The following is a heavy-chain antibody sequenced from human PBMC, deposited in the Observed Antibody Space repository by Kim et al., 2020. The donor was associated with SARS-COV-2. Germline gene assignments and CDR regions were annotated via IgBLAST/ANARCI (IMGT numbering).Heavy chain of an antibody. D-gene: IGHD3-9*01. Sequence: ASVKVSCKASGYTFTTYAMNWVRQAPGQGLEWMGCINTNTGNPTYAQGFTGRFVFSLDTSVSTAYLQISSLKAEDTAVYYCARDVRLDWLLSHDAFDIWGQGTMVTVSS. CDR1: GYTFTTYA. CDR3: ARDVRLDWLLSHDAFDI. V-gene: IGHV7-4-1*02. J-gene: IGHJ3*02. CDR2: INTNTGNP.